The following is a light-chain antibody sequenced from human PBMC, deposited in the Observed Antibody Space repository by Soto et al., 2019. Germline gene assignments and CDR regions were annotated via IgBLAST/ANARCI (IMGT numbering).Light chain of an antibody. CDR3: QQLFDSPIT. J-gene: IGKJ5*01. Sequence: DIQLTQSPSFLSPSIGESVTNTCRASQVISTSLAWYQVKPGKAPKLLIYAASTLESGVPSRFSATVSGTEFSLTITSLQPEYFATYYCQQLFDSPITFGQGTRLEIK. CDR1: QVISTS. V-gene: IGKV1-9*01. CDR2: AAS.